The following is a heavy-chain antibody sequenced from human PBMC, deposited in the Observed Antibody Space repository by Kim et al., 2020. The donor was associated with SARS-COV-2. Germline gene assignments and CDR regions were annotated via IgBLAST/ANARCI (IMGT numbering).Heavy chain of an antibody. CDR3: ANGRNLH. Sequence: GGSLRLSCAASGFTFSSNDMHWARQAPGKGLEWVAVISYDGSKKSYADSVKGRFTISRDNSKNTLSLHMNSLRPEDTAVYYCANGRNLHWGQGTLVTVSS. J-gene: IGHJ1*01. V-gene: IGHV3-30*18. CDR1: GFTFSSND. CDR2: ISYDGSKK.